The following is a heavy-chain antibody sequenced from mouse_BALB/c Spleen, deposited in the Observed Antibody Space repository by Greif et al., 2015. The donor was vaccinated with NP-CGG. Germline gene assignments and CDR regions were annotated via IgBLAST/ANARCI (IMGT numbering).Heavy chain of an antibody. CDR1: GYTFSSYW. CDR2: ILPGRGST. Sequence: VQLQQSGAELMKPGASVKISCKATGYTFSSYWIEWVKQRPGHGLEWIGEILPGRGSTNYNEKFKGKATFTADTSSNTAYMQLSSLTSEDSAVYYCARGNYYDYGSGFAYWGQGTLVTVSA. J-gene: IGHJ3*01. CDR3: ARGNYYDYGSGFAY. D-gene: IGHD2-4*01. V-gene: IGHV1-9*01.